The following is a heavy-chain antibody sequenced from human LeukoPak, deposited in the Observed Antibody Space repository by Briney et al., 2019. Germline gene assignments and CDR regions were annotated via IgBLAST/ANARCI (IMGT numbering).Heavy chain of an antibody. CDR3: AREKEYCSGGGCYGEEFDP. CDR2: ISTSSSFI. D-gene: IGHD2-15*01. V-gene: IGHV3-21*01. CDR1: GFTFSSYS. Sequence: PGGSPRLSCAASGFTFSSYSMNWVRQAPGKGLEWVSSISTSSSFIYYADSVKGRFTVSRDNAKNSLYLQMNSLKDEDTAVYYCAREKEYCSGGGCYGEEFDPWGQGTLVTVSS. J-gene: IGHJ5*02.